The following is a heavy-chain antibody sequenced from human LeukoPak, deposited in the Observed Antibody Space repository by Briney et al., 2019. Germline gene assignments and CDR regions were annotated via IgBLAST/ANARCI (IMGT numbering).Heavy chain of an antibody. D-gene: IGHD2-2*01. CDR2: IYYSGST. Sequence: PSETLSLTCTVSGGSISSSSYYWGWIRQPPGKGQEWIGSIYYSGSTYYNPSLKSRVTISVDTSKNQFSLKLSSVTAADTAVYYCARRGAIVVVPAAHDAFDIWGQGTMVTVSS. J-gene: IGHJ3*02. CDR3: ARRGAIVVVPAAHDAFDI. CDR1: GGSISSSSYY. V-gene: IGHV4-39*01.